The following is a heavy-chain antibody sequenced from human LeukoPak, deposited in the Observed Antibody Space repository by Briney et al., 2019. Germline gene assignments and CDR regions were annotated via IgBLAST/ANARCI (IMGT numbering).Heavy chain of an antibody. J-gene: IGHJ3*01. V-gene: IGHV1-18*01. D-gene: IGHD3-10*01. CDR2: ISTYNGHT. CDR3: ARGELWFGELHSDVFDV. Sequence: GASVRVSCQTSGYTFTHYGITWVRQAPGQGLEWMGWISTYNGHTNFAQNLQGRVTMTTDTSTTTVSMELRSLRSDDTAVYYCARGELWFGELHSDVFDVWGQGTMVTVSS. CDR1: GYTFTHYG.